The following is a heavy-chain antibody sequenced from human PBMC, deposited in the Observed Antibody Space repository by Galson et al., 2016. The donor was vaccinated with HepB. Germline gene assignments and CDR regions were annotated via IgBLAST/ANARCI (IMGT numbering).Heavy chain of an antibody. J-gene: IGHJ3*01. CDR3: AKDREWLRSTSDGIDV. CDR2: ISHDGSAK. CDR1: GFTFSDHA. D-gene: IGHD3-3*01. Sequence: SLRLSCAVSGFTFSDHAMHWVRQAPGKGLECAALISHDGSAKFYGDSVKGRFTISRDNSKNTLELQMNSLRSEDTAMYYCAKDREWLRSTSDGIDVWGQGTMVTVSS. V-gene: IGHV3-30*18.